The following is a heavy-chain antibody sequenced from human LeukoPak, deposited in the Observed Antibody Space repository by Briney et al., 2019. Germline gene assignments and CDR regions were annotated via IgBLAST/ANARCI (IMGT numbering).Heavy chain of an antibody. V-gene: IGHV3-11*01. CDR3: ARRSLRGYSSSEIDY. CDR2: ISSSGSTI. J-gene: IGHJ4*02. CDR1: GFTFSDYY. Sequence: GGSLRLSCAASGFTFSDYYMSWIRQAPGKGLEWVSYISSSGSTIYYAASVKGRFTISRDNAKNSLYLQMNSLRAEDTAVYYCARRSLRGYSSSEIDYWGQGTLVTVSS. D-gene: IGHD6-6*01.